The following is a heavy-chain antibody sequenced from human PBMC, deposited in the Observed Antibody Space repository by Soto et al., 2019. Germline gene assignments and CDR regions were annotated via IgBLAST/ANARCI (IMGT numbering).Heavy chain of an antibody. CDR2: ISYDGSNK. J-gene: IGHJ6*02. Sequence: GGSLRLSCAASGFTFSSYGMHWVRQAPGKGLEWVAVISYDGSNKYYADSVKGRFTISRDNSKNTLYLQMNSLRAEDTAVYYCAKRRQSGSYWLHYYYSMDVWGQGTTVTVSS. CDR3: AKRRQSGSYWLHYYYSMDV. CDR1: GFTFSSYG. D-gene: IGHD1-26*01. V-gene: IGHV3-30*18.